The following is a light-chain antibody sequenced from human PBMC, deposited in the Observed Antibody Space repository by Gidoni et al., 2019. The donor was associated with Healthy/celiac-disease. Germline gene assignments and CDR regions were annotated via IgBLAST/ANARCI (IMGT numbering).Light chain of an antibody. CDR1: QSISSW. Sequence: DLQMSQSPSTLSASVGDRVNITCWASQSISSWLAWYQQRPGKVPTLLIYTASRLESGVPSRFSGSGTGTEFTLTISSLEPDEFASCYCQQYYSYSLTFGQGTKVEIK. CDR3: QQYYSYSLT. CDR2: TAS. V-gene: IGKV1-5*03. J-gene: IGKJ1*01.